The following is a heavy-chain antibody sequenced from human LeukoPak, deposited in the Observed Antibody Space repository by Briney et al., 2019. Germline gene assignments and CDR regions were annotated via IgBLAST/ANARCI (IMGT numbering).Heavy chain of an antibody. CDR2: IYYSGST. J-gene: IGHJ4*02. CDR3: ARVPGIGELFFDS. D-gene: IGHD3-10*01. CDR1: GGSISSSSYY. Sequence: PSETLSLTCTVSGGSISSSSYYWGWIRQPPGKGLEWIGSIYYSGSTYYNPSLKSRVTISVDTSKNQFSLKLSSVTAADTAVYYCARVPGIGELFFDSWGQGTLVTVSS. V-gene: IGHV4-39*07.